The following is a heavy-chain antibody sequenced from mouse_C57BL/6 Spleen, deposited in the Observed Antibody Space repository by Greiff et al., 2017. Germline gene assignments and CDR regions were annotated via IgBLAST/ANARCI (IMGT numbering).Heavy chain of an antibody. J-gene: IGHJ4*01. CDR3: ARRYSNHRDYYAMDY. D-gene: IGHD2-5*01. CDR2: INPYNGGT. Sequence: EVQLLESGPVLVKPGASVKMSCKASGYTFTDYYMNWVKQSHGKSLEWIGVINPYNGGTSYNQKFKGKATLTVDKSSSTAYMELNSLTSEDSAVYYCARRYSNHRDYYAMDYWGQGTSVTVSS. CDR1: GYTFTDYY. V-gene: IGHV1-19*01.